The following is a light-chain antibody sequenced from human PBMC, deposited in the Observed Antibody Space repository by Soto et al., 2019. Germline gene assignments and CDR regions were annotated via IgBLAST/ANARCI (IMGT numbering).Light chain of an antibody. CDR3: QQYGSSPWT. CDR1: QSVSSSF. CDR2: GAS. Sequence: EIVLTQSPGTLSLSPGERATLSCRASQSVSSSFLAWYQQKPGQAPRLLIHGASIRATGIPDRFSGSGSGTDFTLTISRVEPEDFAVYYCQQYGSSPWTFGQGTKVEIK. V-gene: IGKV3-20*01. J-gene: IGKJ1*01.